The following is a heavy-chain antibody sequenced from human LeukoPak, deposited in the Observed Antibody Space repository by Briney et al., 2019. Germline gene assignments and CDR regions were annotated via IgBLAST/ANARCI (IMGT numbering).Heavy chain of an antibody. D-gene: IGHD6-13*01. CDR1: GGSISSSSYY. J-gene: IGHJ5*02. V-gene: IGHV4-39*01. CDR3: ARQPPGSSLVGHWFDP. CDR2: IYYSGST. Sequence: SETLSLTCTVSGGSISSSSYYWGWIRQPPGKGLEWIGSIYYSGSTYYNPSLKSRVTISVDTSKNQFSLKLSSVTAADTAVYYCARQPPGSSLVGHWFDPWGQGTLVTVSS.